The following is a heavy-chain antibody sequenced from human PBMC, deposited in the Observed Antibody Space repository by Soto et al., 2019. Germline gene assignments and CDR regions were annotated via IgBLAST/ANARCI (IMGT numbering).Heavy chain of an antibody. CDR3: ARDVLASDSSGYYYVLGAFDI. Sequence: SETLSLTCTVSGGSISSYYWSWIRQPPGKGLEWIGYIYYSGSTNYNPSLMSRVTISVDTSKNQFSLKLSSVTAADTAVYYCARDVLASDSSGYYYVLGAFDIWGQGTMVTVSS. CDR2: IYYSGST. D-gene: IGHD3-22*01. J-gene: IGHJ3*02. V-gene: IGHV4-59*01. CDR1: GGSISSYY.